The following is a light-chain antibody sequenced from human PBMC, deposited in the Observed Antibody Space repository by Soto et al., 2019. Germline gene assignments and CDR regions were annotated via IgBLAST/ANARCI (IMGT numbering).Light chain of an antibody. CDR3: LQYDSYPYS. CDR2: DAS. V-gene: IGKV1-5*01. J-gene: IGKJ2*01. Sequence: IPVTHSPSIMAASGGVRVTNGCRASQAPGGLLALLQQNPGKAPNLLIYDASNLHTGVPRRFIVSQTGTEFTLTISGLQPDDDASYFCLQYDSYPYSFGQGTKLEIK. CDR1: QAPGGL.